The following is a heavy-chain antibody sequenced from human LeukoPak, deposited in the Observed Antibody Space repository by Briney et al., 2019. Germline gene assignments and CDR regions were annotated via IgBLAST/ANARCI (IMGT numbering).Heavy chain of an antibody. Sequence: GGSLRLSCAASGFTFSSYAMSWVRQAPGKGLEWVSAISGSGVTSYYADSVKGRFTISRDNSKNTLYLQMNSLRAEDTALYYCAKDRDYYLVGFFDYWGQGTLVTVSS. V-gene: IGHV3-23*01. CDR1: GFTFSSYA. CDR3: AKDRDYYLVGFFDY. J-gene: IGHJ4*02. CDR2: ISGSGVTS. D-gene: IGHD3-10*01.